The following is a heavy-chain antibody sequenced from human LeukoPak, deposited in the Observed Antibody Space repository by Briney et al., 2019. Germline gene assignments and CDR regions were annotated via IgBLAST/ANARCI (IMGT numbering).Heavy chain of an antibody. Sequence: GGSLRLSRAASGFTVSSNYMSWVRQAPGKGLEWVSGINWNGGSTGYADSVKGRFTISRDNAKNSLYLQMNSLRAEDTALYYCARALSGYDSSGYWAGPARYYFDYWGQGTLVTVSS. CDR2: INWNGGST. CDR1: GFTVSSNY. V-gene: IGHV3-20*04. J-gene: IGHJ4*02. CDR3: ARALSGYDSSGYWAGPARYYFDY. D-gene: IGHD3-22*01.